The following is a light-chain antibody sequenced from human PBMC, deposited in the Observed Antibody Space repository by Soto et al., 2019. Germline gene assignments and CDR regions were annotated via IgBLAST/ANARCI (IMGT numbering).Light chain of an antibody. Sequence: QSALTQPASVSGSPGQSIAISCSGTSSDLGTYDYVSWYQQHPGKAPKLMLFDVNHRPSGVSDRFFGSKSGNTASLTISGLQAEDEADYYCSSYTTSSSVIFGGGTKLTFL. CDR2: DVN. CDR3: SSYTTSSSVI. V-gene: IGLV2-14*01. J-gene: IGLJ2*01. CDR1: SSDLGTYDY.